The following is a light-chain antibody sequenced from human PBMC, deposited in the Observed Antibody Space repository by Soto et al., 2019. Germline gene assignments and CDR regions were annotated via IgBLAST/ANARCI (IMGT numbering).Light chain of an antibody. CDR2: GAS. V-gene: IGKV3-15*01. CDR1: QTINNN. Sequence: DIVMTQSPATLSTSPGERATLSCRASQTINNNLAWNQQKPGQAPRLLIYGASTRATGIPDRFSGSGSGTEFTLTISSLQSEDFAVYYCQQYDKWPWTFGQGTKVEIK. J-gene: IGKJ1*01. CDR3: QQYDKWPWT.